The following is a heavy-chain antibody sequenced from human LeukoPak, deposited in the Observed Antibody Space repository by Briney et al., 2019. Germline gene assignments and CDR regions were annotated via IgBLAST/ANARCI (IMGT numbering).Heavy chain of an antibody. D-gene: IGHD3-22*01. CDR3: ARGVNYYDSSGYYLNWFDP. CDR1: GFTFSSYA. V-gene: IGHV3-64*01. CDR2: ISSNGGST. Sequence: PEGSLRLSCAASGFTFSSYAMHWVRQAPGKGLEYVSAISSNGGSTYYANSVKGRFTISRDNSKNTLYLQMGSLRAEDMAVYYCARGVNYYDSSGYYLNWFDPWGQGTLVTVSS. J-gene: IGHJ5*02.